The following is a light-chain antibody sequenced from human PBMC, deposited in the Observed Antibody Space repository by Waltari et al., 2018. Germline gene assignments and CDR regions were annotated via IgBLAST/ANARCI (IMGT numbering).Light chain of an antibody. CDR1: QSFSRT. V-gene: IGKV3-20*01. CDR3: QKYGTLPAT. Sequence: EIVLTQSPGTLPLSPGERATLSCRASQSFSRTLAWYQQKPGQAPRLLIYDASTSATGIPDRFSGSGSGTDFSLTISRLEPEDFAVYYCQKYGTLPATFGQGTKVEIK. J-gene: IGKJ1*01. CDR2: DAS.